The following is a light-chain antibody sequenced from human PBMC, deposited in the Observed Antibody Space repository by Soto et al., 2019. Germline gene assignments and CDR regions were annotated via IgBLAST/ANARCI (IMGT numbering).Light chain of an antibody. CDR1: QSLLHSHGYHY. V-gene: IGKV2-28*01. CDR3: MQPLQTLWT. J-gene: IGKJ1*01. Sequence: DIVMTQSPLSLPVTPGEPASISCRSSQSLLHSHGYHYLDWYLQKPGQSPQLLIYLGSNRASGVPDRFSGSGSGTDFTLKISRVEAEDVGVYYCMQPLQTLWTFGQGTKVDI. CDR2: LGS.